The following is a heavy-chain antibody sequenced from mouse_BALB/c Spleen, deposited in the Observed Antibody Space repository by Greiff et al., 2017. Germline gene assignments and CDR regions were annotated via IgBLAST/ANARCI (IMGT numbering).Heavy chain of an antibody. Sequence: DVLLVESGGGLVQPGGSMKLSCVASGFTFSNYWMNWVRQSPEQGLEWVAEISLKSNNYATHYAVSVKGRFTITRDDSTSSVYLQMNNLKAEDTGIYSYTRAGNYGFADWGQGTLVTVSA. CDR3: TRAGNYGFAD. D-gene: IGHD2-1*01. J-gene: IGHJ3*01. CDR2: ISLKSNNYAT. V-gene: IGHV6-6*02. CDR1: GFTFSNYW.